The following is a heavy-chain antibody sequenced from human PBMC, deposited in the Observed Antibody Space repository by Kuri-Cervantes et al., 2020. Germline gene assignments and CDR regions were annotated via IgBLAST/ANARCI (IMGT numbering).Heavy chain of an antibody. Sequence: SETLSLTCTVSGGSISSGDYYWSWIRQPPGKGLEWIGYIYYSGSAYYNPSLKSRVTISVDTSKNQFSLKLSSVTAADTAVYYCASMTTGNFDYWGQGTLVTVSS. CDR2: IYYSGSA. CDR1: GGSISSGDYY. V-gene: IGHV4-30-4*01. D-gene: IGHD4-17*01. J-gene: IGHJ4*02. CDR3: ASMTTGNFDY.